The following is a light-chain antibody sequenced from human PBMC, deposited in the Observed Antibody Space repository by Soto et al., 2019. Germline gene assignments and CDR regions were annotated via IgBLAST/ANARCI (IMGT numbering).Light chain of an antibody. J-gene: IGKJ1*01. CDR3: QQCAYSPRT. Sequence: EIVLTQSPDSLSLSPGERATLSCRASQNVDKNYLAWYQQRPGLAPRLLIYDASIRATDIPDRFSGSGSGTDFTLSISRLEPEDFAVYYCQQCAYSPRTFGQGTKVEVK. CDR1: QNVDKNY. V-gene: IGKV3-20*01. CDR2: DAS.